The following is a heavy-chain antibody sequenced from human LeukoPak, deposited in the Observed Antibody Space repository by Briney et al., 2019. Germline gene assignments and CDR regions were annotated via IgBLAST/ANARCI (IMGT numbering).Heavy chain of an antibody. CDR2: IYSGGDT. V-gene: IGHV3-53*01. D-gene: IGHD6-13*01. Sequence: PGGSLRLSCAASGFTVSSNYMGWVRQAPGKGLEWVSVIYSGGDTYYADSVKGRFTISRDNSKNTLYLQMNSLRAEDTAVYYCASRSINWYRGNNWFDPWGQGTLVTVSS. CDR1: GFTVSSNY. J-gene: IGHJ5*02. CDR3: ASRSINWYRGNNWFDP.